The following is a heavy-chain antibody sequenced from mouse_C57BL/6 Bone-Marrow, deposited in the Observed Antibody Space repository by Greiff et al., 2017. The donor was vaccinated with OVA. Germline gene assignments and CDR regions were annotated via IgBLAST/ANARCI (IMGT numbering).Heavy chain of an antibody. D-gene: IGHD1-1*01. Sequence: EVQLQQSGPELVKPGASVKISCKASGYSFTGYYMNWVKQSPEKSLEWIGEINPSTGGTTYNQKFKAKATLTVDKSSSTAYMQLKSLTSEDSAVYYCARGAPPTVVATKEFAYWGQGTLVTVSA. V-gene: IGHV1-42*01. CDR1: GYSFTGYY. J-gene: IGHJ3*01. CDR3: ARGAPPTVVATKEFAY. CDR2: INPSTGGT.